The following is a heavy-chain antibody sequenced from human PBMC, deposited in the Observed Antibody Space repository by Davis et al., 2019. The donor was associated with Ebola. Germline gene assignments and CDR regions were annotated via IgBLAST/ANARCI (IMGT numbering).Heavy chain of an antibody. D-gene: IGHD2-15*01. CDR1: GFTFSAYA. CDR3: AVVVVAATPPFDY. J-gene: IGHJ4*02. Sequence: GESLKISCAASGFTFSAYAMHWVRQAPGKGLEWVTVISYDGSSKHSAESVKGRFTISRDNSKNTLYLQMNSLRAEDTAVYYCAVVVVAATPPFDYWGQGTLVTVSS. CDR2: ISYDGSSK. V-gene: IGHV3-30-3*01.